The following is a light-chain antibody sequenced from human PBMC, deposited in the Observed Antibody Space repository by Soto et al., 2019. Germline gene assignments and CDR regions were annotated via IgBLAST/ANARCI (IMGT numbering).Light chain of an antibody. V-gene: IGLV2-14*03. CDR1: SSDVGSYNY. J-gene: IGLJ2*01. CDR2: DVK. CDR3: SSYTSSSTLVV. Sequence: QSALTQPASVSGSPGQSITISCTGTSSDVGSYNYVSWYQQHPGKAPKLMMYDVKNRPSGVCNRFSGSKSGNTAYLTISGLQAEDQADYYCSSYTSSSTLVVFGGGTKHTLL.